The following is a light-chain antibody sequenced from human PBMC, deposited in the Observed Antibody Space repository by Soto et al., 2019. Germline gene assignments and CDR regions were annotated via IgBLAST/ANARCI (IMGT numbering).Light chain of an antibody. CDR1: QSVSSY. V-gene: IGKV3-11*01. CDR2: DAS. Sequence: EIVLTQSPATLSLSPGERATLSCRASQSVSSYLAWYQQKPGQAPRLLIYDASNRATGIPARFSGSGSATDFTLTISSLEPVVFSVYYCQQRSNWPRTFGQRTKLEIK. CDR3: QQRSNWPRT. J-gene: IGKJ2*01.